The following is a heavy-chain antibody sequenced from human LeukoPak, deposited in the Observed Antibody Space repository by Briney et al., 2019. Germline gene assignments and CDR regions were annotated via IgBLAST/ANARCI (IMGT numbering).Heavy chain of an antibody. J-gene: IGHJ4*02. CDR3: ARHDYDSTGSYWGYYFDY. CDR2: IIYGGRT. D-gene: IGHD3-22*01. CDR1: GASVSSVNDY. V-gene: IGHV4-39*01. Sequence: TSETLSLTCSVSGASVSSVNDYWGWFRQSPGEGLEWIGSIIYGGRTYYNPSLKSRVTMSVDTSKNQFSLKMRSVTAADTAVYYCARHDYDSTGSYWGYYFDYWGQGTLVTVSS.